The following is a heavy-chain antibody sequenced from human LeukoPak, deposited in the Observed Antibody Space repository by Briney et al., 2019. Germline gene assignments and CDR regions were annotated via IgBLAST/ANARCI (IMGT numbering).Heavy chain of an antibody. CDR1: GGSISSYY. CDR3: ARDLFKPYYDFWSGVDI. CDR2: IYTSGST. Sequence: SETLSLTCTVSGGSISSYYWSWIRQPAGKGLEWIGRIYTSGSTNYNPSLKSRVTISVDTSKNQFSLKLSSVTAADTAVYYCARDLFKPYYDFWSGVDIWGQGTMVTVSS. D-gene: IGHD3-3*01. J-gene: IGHJ3*02. V-gene: IGHV4-4*07.